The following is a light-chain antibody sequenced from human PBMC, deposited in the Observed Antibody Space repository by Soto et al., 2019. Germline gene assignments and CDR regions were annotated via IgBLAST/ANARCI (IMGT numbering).Light chain of an antibody. CDR2: GVS. CDR3: QQYGSSGT. V-gene: IGKV3-20*01. CDR1: QSVGSTY. Sequence: IVLTQSPGTLSLSQGERATLSCRASQSVGSTYLAWYQQKPGQAPRLLIYGVSSRATGIPDRFSGSGSGTDFTLTISRLEPEDFAVYYCQQYGSSGTFGQGTKVDIK. J-gene: IGKJ1*01.